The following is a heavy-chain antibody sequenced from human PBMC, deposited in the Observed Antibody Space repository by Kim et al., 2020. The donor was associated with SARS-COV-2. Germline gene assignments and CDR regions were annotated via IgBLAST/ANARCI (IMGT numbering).Heavy chain of an antibody. CDR3: AKGYYYESGADAFDI. J-gene: IGHJ3*02. CDR2: MSGSGGST. Sequence: GGSLRLSCAASGFTFSSYAMSWVRQAPGKGLEWVSAMSGSGGSTYYADSVKGRFTISRDNSKKTLYLQMNSLRAEDTAVYYCAKGYYYESGADAFDIWGQGTMVTVSS. CDR1: GFTFSSYA. V-gene: IGHV3-23*01. D-gene: IGHD3-22*01.